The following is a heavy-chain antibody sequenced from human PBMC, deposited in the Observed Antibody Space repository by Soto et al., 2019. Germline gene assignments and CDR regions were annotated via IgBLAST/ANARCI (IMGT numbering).Heavy chain of an antibody. CDR1: GGTFSSYA. J-gene: IGHJ6*02. CDR3: ARGLSTTVTTGYYYYGMDV. V-gene: IGHV1-69*13. D-gene: IGHD4-17*01. CDR2: IIPIFGTA. Sequence: SVKVSCKASGGTFSSYAISWVRQAPGQGLEWMGGIIPIFGTANCAQKFQGRVTITADESTSTAYMELSSLRSEDTAVYYCARGLSTTVTTGYYYYGMDVWGQGTTVTVSS.